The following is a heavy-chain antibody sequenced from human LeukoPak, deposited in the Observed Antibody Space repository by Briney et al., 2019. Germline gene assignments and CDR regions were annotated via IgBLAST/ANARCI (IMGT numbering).Heavy chain of an antibody. J-gene: IGHJ3*02. D-gene: IGHD3-22*01. CDR1: GFNFGTYW. Sequence: PGGSLRLSCAASGFNFGTYWMSWVRQAPGKGLEWVANIKPDGSEKHYVDSMKGRFTISRDNAKNSLYLQMNSLRAEDTAVYYCAREDDSSGYYSDAFDIWGQGTRFTVSS. CDR3: AREDDSSGYYSDAFDI. V-gene: IGHV3-7*03. CDR2: IKPDGSEK.